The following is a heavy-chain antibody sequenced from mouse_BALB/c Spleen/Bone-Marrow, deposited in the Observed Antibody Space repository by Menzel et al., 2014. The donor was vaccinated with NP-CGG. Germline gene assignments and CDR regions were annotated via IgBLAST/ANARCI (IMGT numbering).Heavy chain of an antibody. V-gene: IGHV4-1*02. Sequence: EVQLQESGGGLVQPGGSLKLSCAASGFDFSRYWMSWVRQAPGKGLEWIGEINPDSSTINYTPSLKDKFIISRDNAKNTLYLQMSKERSEDTALYYCARLGYYGYFDYWGQGTTLTVSS. J-gene: IGHJ2*01. CDR3: ARLGYYGYFDY. D-gene: IGHD2-3*01. CDR2: INPDSSTI. CDR1: GFDFSRYW.